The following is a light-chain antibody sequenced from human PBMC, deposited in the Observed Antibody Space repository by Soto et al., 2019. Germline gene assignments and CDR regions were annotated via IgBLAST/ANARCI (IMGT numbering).Light chain of an antibody. CDR1: QGIRSW. CDR2: AAS. CDR3: QQAKRFPLT. J-gene: IGKJ4*01. Sequence: DIQMIQSPSSVSASVGDRVTTTCRSSQGIRSWLAWYQQKPGKAPNLRIYAASSSHGGVPSRFSGSGSGTDLALPISRLQPKDFAVYWCQQAKRFPLTFGGETKVDI. V-gene: IGKV1-12*01.